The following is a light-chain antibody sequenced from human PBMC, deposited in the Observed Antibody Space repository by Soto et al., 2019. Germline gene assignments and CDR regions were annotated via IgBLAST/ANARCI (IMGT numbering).Light chain of an antibody. CDR3: QQRSNWPPT. CDR2: DAS. V-gene: IGKV3-11*01. J-gene: IGKJ1*01. CDR1: QSVSSS. Sequence: EIVLTQSPVTLSLSPGERATLSCRASQSVSSSLAWYQQKPGQAPRLLIYDASNRATGIPARFSGSGSGTDFTLTITSLEPEDFAVYYCQQRSNWPPTFGQGTKVDIK.